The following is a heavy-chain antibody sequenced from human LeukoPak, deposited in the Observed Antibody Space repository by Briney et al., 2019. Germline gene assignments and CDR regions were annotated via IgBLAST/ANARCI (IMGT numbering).Heavy chain of an antibody. CDR2: IKQDGSEK. Sequence: GGSLRLSCAASGFTFSSYWMSWVRQAPGKGLEWVANIKQDGSEKYYVDSVKGRFTISRDNAKNSLYLQMNSLRAEDTAVYYCAGFHPQMAIDYWGQGTLVTVSS. V-gene: IGHV3-7*01. CDR3: AGFHPQMAIDY. J-gene: IGHJ4*02. D-gene: IGHD5-24*01. CDR1: GFTFSSYW.